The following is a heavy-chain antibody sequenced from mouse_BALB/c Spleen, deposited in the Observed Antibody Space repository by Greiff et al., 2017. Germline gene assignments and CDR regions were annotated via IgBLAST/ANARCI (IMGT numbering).Heavy chain of an antibody. CDR1: GFAFSSYD. J-gene: IGHJ1*01. CDR3: ARPTTDWYFDV. V-gene: IGHV5-12-1*01. Sequence: EVKVVESGGGLVKPGGSLKLSCAASGFAFSSYDMSWVRQTPEKRLEWVAYISSGGGSTYYPDTVKGRFTISRDNAKNTLYLQMSSLKSEDTAMYYCARPTTDWYFDVWGAGTTVTVSS. CDR2: ISSGGGST. D-gene: IGHD1-1*01.